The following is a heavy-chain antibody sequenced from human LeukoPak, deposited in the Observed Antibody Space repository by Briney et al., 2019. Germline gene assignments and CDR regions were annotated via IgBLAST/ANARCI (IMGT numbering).Heavy chain of an antibody. CDR2: IYSGGST. J-gene: IGHJ4*02. CDR1: GFTVSSNY. V-gene: IGHV3-53*04. Sequence: GGSLRLSCAASGFTVSSNYMSWVRQAPGKGLEWASVIYSGGSTYYADSVKGRFTISRHNSKNTLYLQMNSLRAEDTAVYYCARDLGYYFDYWGQGTLVTVSS. CDR3: ARDLGYYFDY.